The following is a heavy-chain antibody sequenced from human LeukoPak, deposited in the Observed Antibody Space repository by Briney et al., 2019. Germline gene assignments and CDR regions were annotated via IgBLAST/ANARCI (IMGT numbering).Heavy chain of an antibody. CDR2: IIPILGTA. Sequence: ASVKVSCKASGGTFSSYAISWVRQAPGQGLEWMGRIIPILGTANYAQKFQGRVTITADESTSTAYMELSSLRSEDTAVYYCARALSGYSDAFDIWGQGTMVTVSS. CDR3: ARALSGYSDAFDI. V-gene: IGHV1-69*11. J-gene: IGHJ3*02. CDR1: GGTFSSYA. D-gene: IGHD5-12*01.